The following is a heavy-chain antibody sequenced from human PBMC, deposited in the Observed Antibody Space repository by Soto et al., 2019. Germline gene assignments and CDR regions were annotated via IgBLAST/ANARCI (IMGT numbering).Heavy chain of an antibody. CDR1: GGSISSHY. J-gene: IGHJ6*03. CDR2: IYHTGST. Sequence: SETLSLTSTVSGGSISSHYWNWIRQPPGKGLEWIGYIYHTGSTNYNPSLKSRVTISVDTSKNQFSLTVHSATAADTAVYFCARGIQTSYYYYYYMDVWGKGTTVTVSS. CDR3: ARGIQTSYYYYYYMDV. V-gene: IGHV4-59*11.